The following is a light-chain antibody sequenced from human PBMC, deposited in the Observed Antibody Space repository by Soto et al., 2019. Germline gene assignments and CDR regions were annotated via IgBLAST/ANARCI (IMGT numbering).Light chain of an antibody. Sequence: EVVLTQSPGTLSLSPGERGTLSCRASQSVSGTYLAWYQQKPGQSPRLLIYGVSRRATGIPDRFSGSGSGTEFALTISRPEPEDFAVYYCHQYGNSPYTFGRGTKLEIK. CDR3: HQYGNSPYT. CDR1: QSVSGTY. V-gene: IGKV3-20*01. J-gene: IGKJ2*01. CDR2: GVS.